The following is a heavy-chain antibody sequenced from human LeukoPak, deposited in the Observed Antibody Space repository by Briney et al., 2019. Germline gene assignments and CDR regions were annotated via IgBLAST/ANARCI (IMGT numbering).Heavy chain of an antibody. D-gene: IGHD3-22*01. Sequence: GASVKVSCKASGYTFTSYYMHWVRQAPGQGLEWMGIINPSGGSTSYAQKSQGRVTMTRDMSTSTVYMELSSLRSEDTAVYYCARDLWRYSSGYYEPYYFDYWGRGTLVTVSS. V-gene: IGHV1-46*01. J-gene: IGHJ4*02. CDR2: INPSGGST. CDR1: GYTFTSYY. CDR3: ARDLWRYSSGYYEPYYFDY.